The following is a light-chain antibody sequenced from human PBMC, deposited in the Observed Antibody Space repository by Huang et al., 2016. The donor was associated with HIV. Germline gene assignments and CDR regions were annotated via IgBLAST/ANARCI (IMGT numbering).Light chain of an antibody. CDR2: GGS. CDR1: QTVSDS. CDR3: QQYNTWPRT. J-gene: IGKJ1*01. V-gene: IGKV3-15*01. Sequence: EIVMTQSPATLSVSPGARATLSCRASQTVSDSLAWFQQRPGQPPRLLIYGGSTRASGTPARFSGSRSGTVFGLVISNLQPEDFAVYYCQQYNTWPRTFGQGTRVEIQ.